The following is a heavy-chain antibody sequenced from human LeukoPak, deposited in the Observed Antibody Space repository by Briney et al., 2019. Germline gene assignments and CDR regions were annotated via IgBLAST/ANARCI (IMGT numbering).Heavy chain of an antibody. CDR3: ARGGTYYYGSGSYYNWPFDY. Sequence: ASVKVSCKASGYTFTGYYMHWVRQAPGQGLEWMGRINPNSGGTNYAQKFQGRVTMTRDTSISTAYMELSRLRSDDTAVYYCARGGTYYYGSGSYYNWPFDYWGQGTLVTVSS. V-gene: IGHV1-2*06. D-gene: IGHD3-10*01. CDR1: GYTFTGYY. J-gene: IGHJ4*02. CDR2: INPNSGGT.